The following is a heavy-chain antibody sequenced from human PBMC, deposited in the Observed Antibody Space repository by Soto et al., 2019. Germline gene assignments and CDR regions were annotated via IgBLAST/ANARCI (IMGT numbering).Heavy chain of an antibody. V-gene: IGHV4-59*01. J-gene: IGHJ4*02. Sequence: QVQLQESGPGLVKASETLSLTCTVSGASISSYYWSWIRQPPGKGLEWIGYIYDSGSTNYNPSLRGRVTISGDMSKNQVSLKLITVTAADTAVYFCAREFPGWYYFDFWGQGTLVTVSS. CDR3: AREFPGWYYFDF. CDR2: IYDSGST. D-gene: IGHD6-19*01. CDR1: GASISSYY.